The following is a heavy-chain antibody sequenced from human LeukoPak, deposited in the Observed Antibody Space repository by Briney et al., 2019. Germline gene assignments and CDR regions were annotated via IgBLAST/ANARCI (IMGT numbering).Heavy chain of an antibody. D-gene: IGHD3-22*01. CDR2: ISGSGGST. V-gene: IGHV3-23*01. CDR3: AKVYDSSGYYY. Sequence: GSLRLSCAASGFTSSSYAMSWVRQAPGKGLEWVSAISGSGGSTYYADSVKGRFTISRDNSKNTLYLQMNSLRAEDTAVYYCAKVYDSSGYYYWGQGTLVTVSS. CDR1: GFTSSSYA. J-gene: IGHJ4*02.